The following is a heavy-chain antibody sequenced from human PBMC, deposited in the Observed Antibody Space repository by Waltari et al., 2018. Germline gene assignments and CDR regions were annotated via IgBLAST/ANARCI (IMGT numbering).Heavy chain of an antibody. CDR1: GGPFSTYA. J-gene: IGHJ5*02. V-gene: IGHV1-69*01. D-gene: IGHD1-7*01. CDR3: ATFGGNSNWFDP. Sequence: QVQLVQSGAEVQNPGSTLKVSCKTSGGPFSTYAISWVRQAPGQGLEWMGVIPISGTADYSQKFQGRITITADESTSTAYMELSGLKSDDTAVYYCATFGGNSNWFDPWGQGTLVTVSS. CDR2: VIPISGTA.